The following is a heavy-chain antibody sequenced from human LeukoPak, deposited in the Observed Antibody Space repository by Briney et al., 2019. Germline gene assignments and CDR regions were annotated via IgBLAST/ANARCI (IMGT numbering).Heavy chain of an antibody. Sequence: PGGSLRLSCAASGFTVSSNYMSWVRQAPGKGLEWVSLFYTGGTTYYADSVKGRFTISRDNAKNSLYLQMNSLRAEDTAVYYCARSRYYYMDVWGKGTTVTVSS. J-gene: IGHJ6*03. CDR1: GFTVSSNY. CDR3: ARSRYYYMDV. V-gene: IGHV3-53*01. CDR2: FYTGGTT.